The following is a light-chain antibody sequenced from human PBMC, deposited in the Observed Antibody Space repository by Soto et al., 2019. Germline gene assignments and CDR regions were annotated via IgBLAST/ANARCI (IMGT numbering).Light chain of an antibody. CDR3: QQYNNWPRT. V-gene: IGKV3-15*01. Sequence: EIVMTPSPATLSVSPGERATLFCRASQSINNNLAWYQQKPGQAPRLIMFRTSTRATGVPARYSGSGSGTEFNLTISSLQSEDFAVYYCQQYNNWPRTFGQGTKVDIK. J-gene: IGKJ1*01. CDR2: RTS. CDR1: QSINNN.